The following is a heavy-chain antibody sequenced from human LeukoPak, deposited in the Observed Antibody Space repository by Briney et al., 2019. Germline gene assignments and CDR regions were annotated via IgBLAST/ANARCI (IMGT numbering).Heavy chain of an antibody. CDR3: ARYRGGVRGLTIYYYYYGMDV. J-gene: IGHJ6*04. CDR2: INHSGST. CDR1: GGSFSGYY. D-gene: IGHD3-10*01. Sequence: SETLSLTCAVYGGSFSGYYWSWIRQPPGKGLEWIGEINHSGSTNYNPSLKSRVTISVDTSKNQFSLKLSSVTAADTAVYYCARYRGGVRGLTIYYYYYGMDVWGKGTTVTVSS. V-gene: IGHV4-34*01.